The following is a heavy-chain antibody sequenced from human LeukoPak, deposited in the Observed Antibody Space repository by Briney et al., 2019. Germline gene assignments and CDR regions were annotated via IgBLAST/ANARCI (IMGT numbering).Heavy chain of an antibody. D-gene: IGHD6-13*01. CDR2: INPNSGGK. CDR1: GYTFTGYY. J-gene: IGHJ3*02. Sequence: GASVKVSCKASGYTFTGYYMYWVRQAPGQGLEWMGWINPNSGGKKYAQKFQGRVTMTRDTSISTAYMELSRLRSDDTAVYYCARRYSSTWYDAFDIWGQGTMVTVSS. V-gene: IGHV1-2*02. CDR3: ARRYSSTWYDAFDI.